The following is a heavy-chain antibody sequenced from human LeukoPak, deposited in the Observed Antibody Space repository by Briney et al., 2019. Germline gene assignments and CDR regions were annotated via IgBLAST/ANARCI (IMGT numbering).Heavy chain of an antibody. J-gene: IGHJ6*02. V-gene: IGHV4-38-2*02. CDR1: GYSISSGYY. D-gene: IGHD2-15*01. CDR3: ARVSCSGGSCYSGYYYYYGMDV. CDR2: IYHSGST. Sequence: SETLSLTCTVSGYSISSGYYWGWIRQPPGKGLEWIGSIYHSGSTYYNPSLKSRVTISVDTSKNQFSLKLSSVTAADTAVYYCARVSCSGGSCYSGYYYYYGMDVWGQGTTVTVSS.